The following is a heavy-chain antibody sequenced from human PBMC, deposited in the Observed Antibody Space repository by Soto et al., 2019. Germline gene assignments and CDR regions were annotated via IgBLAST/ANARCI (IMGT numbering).Heavy chain of an antibody. CDR3: ARNSIAAAGLYYYYGMDV. CDR1: GYSFTSYW. Sequence: PGESLKISCKGSGYSFTSYWIGWVRQMPGKGLEWMGIIYPGDSDTRYSPSFQGQVTISADKSISTAYLQWSSLKASDTAMYYCARNSIAAAGLYYYYGMDVWGQGTTVTVSS. V-gene: IGHV5-51*01. CDR2: IYPGDSDT. D-gene: IGHD6-13*01. J-gene: IGHJ6*02.